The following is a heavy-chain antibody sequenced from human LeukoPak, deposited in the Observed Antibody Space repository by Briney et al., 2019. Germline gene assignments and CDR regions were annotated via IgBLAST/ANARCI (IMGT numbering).Heavy chain of an antibody. J-gene: IGHJ4*02. CDR2: INHSGST. Sequence: SETLSLTCAVYGGSFSGYYRSWIRQPPGKGLEWIGEINHSGSTNYNPSLKSRVTISVDTSKNQFSLKLSSVTAVDTAVYYCARGRVVPAVPYFDYWGQGTLVTVSS. V-gene: IGHV4-34*01. D-gene: IGHD2-2*01. CDR3: ARGRVVPAVPYFDY. CDR1: GGSFSGYY.